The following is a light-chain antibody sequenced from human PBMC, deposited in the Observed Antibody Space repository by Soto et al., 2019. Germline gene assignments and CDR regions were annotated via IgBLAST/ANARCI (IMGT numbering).Light chain of an antibody. CDR3: QSYDYSLSGYV. CDR1: SSNIGAGSD. V-gene: IGLV1-40*01. CDR2: ANI. Sequence: QCVLTQPPSESGAPGQRVTISCTGSSSNIGAGSDVHWYQQLPGTVPKLLIFANINRPSGVPDRFSASKSGTSASLAITGLQADDEADYYCQSYDYSLSGYVFGTGTKVTVL. J-gene: IGLJ1*01.